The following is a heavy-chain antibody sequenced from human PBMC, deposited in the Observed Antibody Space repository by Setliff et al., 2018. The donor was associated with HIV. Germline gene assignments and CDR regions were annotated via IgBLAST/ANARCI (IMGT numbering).Heavy chain of an antibody. CDR1: GGSIIDSRYF. J-gene: IGHJ5*01. CDR2: VYYSGIT. D-gene: IGHD3-3*01. Sequence: PSETLSLTCTVSGGSIIDSRYFWGWIRQPPGKGLEWIGSVYYSGITYYSSSLKSRVTVSVDTSRIQFSLKLTSVTAADTAVYKCVRHVWSDDFLVPGWSDSWSQGTLVTVSS. CDR3: VRHVWSDDFLVPGWSDS. V-gene: IGHV4-39*01.